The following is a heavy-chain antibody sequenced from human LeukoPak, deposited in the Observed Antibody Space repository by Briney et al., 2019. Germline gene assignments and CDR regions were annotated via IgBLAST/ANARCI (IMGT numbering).Heavy chain of an antibody. D-gene: IGHD1-26*01. J-gene: IGHJ4*02. CDR1: GGSFSGYY. CDR2: INHSGST. CDR3: AKAFAWIVGAFDFDY. Sequence: SETLSLTCAVYGGSFSGYYWSWIRQPPGKGLEWIGEINHSGSTNYNPSLKSRVTISVDTSKNQFSLKLSSVTAADTAVYYCAKAFAWIVGAFDFDYWGQGTLVTVSS. V-gene: IGHV4-34*01.